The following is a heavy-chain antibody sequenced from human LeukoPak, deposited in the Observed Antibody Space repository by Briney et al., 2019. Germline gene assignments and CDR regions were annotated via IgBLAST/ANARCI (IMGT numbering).Heavy chain of an antibody. CDR1: GGSFSGYY. Sequence: PSETLSLTCAVNGGSFSGYYWSWIRQPLGKGLEWIGEINHSGSTNYNPSLKSRVTISVDTSKNQFSLKLSSVTAADTAVYYCARAVLRGGKKYYFDYWGQGTLVTVSS. CDR3: ARAVLRGGKKYYFDY. V-gene: IGHV4-34*01. J-gene: IGHJ4*02. D-gene: IGHD3-10*01. CDR2: INHSGST.